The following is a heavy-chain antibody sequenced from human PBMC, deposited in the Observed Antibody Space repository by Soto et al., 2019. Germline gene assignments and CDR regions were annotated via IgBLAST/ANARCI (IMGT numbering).Heavy chain of an antibody. CDR1: GGTFRSYV. V-gene: IGHV1-69*12. D-gene: IGHD3-9*01. CDR2: IIPMYGTT. Sequence: QVQLVQSGAEVKKPGSSVKVSCKASGGTFRSYVTSRVRHAPGQGLEWLGGIIPMYGTTYYAQTFQGRVTISADESTSTAIMELSSLRSEDTAVYYCARIGTLDWINDYWGQGTLVTVSS. J-gene: IGHJ4*02. CDR3: ARIGTLDWINDY.